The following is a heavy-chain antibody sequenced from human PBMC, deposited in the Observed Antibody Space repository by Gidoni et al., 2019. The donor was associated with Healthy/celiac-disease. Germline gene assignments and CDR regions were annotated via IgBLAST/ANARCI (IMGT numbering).Heavy chain of an antibody. CDR1: GFTFSRYS. CDR3: ARDIASVPAAIFWYFDL. D-gene: IGHD2-2*02. J-gene: IGHJ2*01. CDR2: ISSSSSTI. Sequence: EVQLVESGGGLVQPGGSLRLSCAASGFTFSRYSMNWVRQAPGKGLEWVSYISSSSSTIYYADSVKGRFTISRDNAKNSLYLQMNSLRAEDTAVYYCARDIASVPAAIFWYFDLWGRGTLVTVSS. V-gene: IGHV3-48*01.